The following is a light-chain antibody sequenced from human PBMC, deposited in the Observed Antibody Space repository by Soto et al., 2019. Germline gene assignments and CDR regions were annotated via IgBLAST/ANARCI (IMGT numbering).Light chain of an antibody. CDR1: SSNIETNT. CDR3: AVWDDSLSGMV. Sequence: QSALTQPPSASGTPGQRVTISCSGSSSNIETNTVDWYQHLPGTAPKVPIFNNNQRPSGVPDRFSGSKSGTSASLAISGLQSEDEADYYCAVWDDSLSGMVFGGGTQLTVL. J-gene: IGLJ2*01. CDR2: NNN. V-gene: IGLV1-44*01.